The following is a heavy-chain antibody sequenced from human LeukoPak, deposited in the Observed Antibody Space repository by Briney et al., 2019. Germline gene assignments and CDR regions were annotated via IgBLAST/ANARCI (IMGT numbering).Heavy chain of an antibody. CDR1: GFTFSYNW. J-gene: IGHJ3*02. V-gene: IGHV3-7*01. Sequence: GGSLRLSCAASGFTFSYNWMSWVRQAPGKGLEWVANIKQDGSDKYYVDSVKGRFTIFRDNAKNSLYLQMNSLSAEDTAMYYCTRDLTNWNDATFDIWGQGTMVTVSS. D-gene: IGHD1-1*01. CDR3: TRDLTNWNDATFDI. CDR2: IKQDGSDK.